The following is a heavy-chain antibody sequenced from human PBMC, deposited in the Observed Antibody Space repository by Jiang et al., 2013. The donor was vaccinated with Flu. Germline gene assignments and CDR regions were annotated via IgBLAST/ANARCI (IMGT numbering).Heavy chain of an antibody. V-gene: IGHV1-46*01. D-gene: IGHD2-8*01. CDR1: GYGFTNYY. Sequence: PGASVKLSCRTSGYGFTNYYVHWVRQAPGQGLEWIGVIDPSGASTICAQSFQGRVTVTRDTPTSTVYMELNSLRSDDTATYYCARWINGMKYWGQGTLLTVSS. CDR3: ARWINGMKY. J-gene: IGHJ4*02. CDR2: IDPSGAST.